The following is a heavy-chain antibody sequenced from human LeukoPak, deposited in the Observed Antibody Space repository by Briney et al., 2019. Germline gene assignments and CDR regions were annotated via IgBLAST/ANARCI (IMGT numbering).Heavy chain of an antibody. CDR2: IYHSGST. V-gene: IGHV4-38-2*02. CDR1: GDSISRSHYY. Sequence: SETLSLTCSVSGDSISRSHYYWGWIRQPPGKGLEWIGSIYHSGSTYYNPSLKSRVTISVDTSKNQFSLKLSSVTAADTAVYYLVGSSGPNDAFDIWGQGTMVTVSS. J-gene: IGHJ3*02. CDR3: VGSSGPNDAFDI. D-gene: IGHD3-22*01.